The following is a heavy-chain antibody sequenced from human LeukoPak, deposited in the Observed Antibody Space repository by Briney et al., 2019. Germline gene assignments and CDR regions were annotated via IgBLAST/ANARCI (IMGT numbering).Heavy chain of an antibody. CDR1: GCTFTSYA. Sequence: GASVKVSCKASGCTFTSYAMNWVRQAPGQGLEWMGWINTNTGNPTYAQGFTGRFVFSLDTSVSTAYLQISSLKAEDTAVYYCAAKIAWWALDIWGQGTMVTVSS. CDR3: AAKIAWWALDI. D-gene: IGHD2-8*02. J-gene: IGHJ3*02. V-gene: IGHV7-4-1*02. CDR2: INTNTGNP.